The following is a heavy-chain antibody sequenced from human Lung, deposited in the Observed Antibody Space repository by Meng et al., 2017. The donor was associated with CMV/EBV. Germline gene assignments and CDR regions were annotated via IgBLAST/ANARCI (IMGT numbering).Heavy chain of an antibody. J-gene: IGHJ4*02. D-gene: IGHD1-26*01. Sequence: SVXVSXXSSGYTFTGYYMHWVRQAPGQGLEWMGWINPNNGGTNYAQKFQGRVTMTRDTSISTAYMELSRLTSDDTAVYYCAKTLSDRWDEGFDYWGREPLVTVSS. CDR2: INPNNGGT. CDR1: GYTFTGYY. CDR3: AKTLSDRWDEGFDY. V-gene: IGHV1-2*02.